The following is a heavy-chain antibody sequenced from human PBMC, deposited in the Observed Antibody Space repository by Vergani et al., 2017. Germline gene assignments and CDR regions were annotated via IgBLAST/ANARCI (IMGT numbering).Heavy chain of an antibody. D-gene: IGHD4-23*01. Sequence: QVQLQESGPGLVKPSETLSLTCTVSGGSISSYYWCWIRQPPGKGLEWIGYIYYSGSTNYNPSLKSRVTISVDTSKNQFSLKLSSVAAADTAVYYGARAGGKNGYFDLWGRGTLVTVSS. CDR2: IYYSGST. CDR3: ARAGGKNGYFDL. J-gene: IGHJ2*01. V-gene: IGHV4-59*01. CDR1: GGSISSYY.